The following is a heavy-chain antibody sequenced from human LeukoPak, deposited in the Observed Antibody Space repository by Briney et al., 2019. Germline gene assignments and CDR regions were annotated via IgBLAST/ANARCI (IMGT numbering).Heavy chain of an antibody. Sequence: GGSLRLSCAASGFTFSSYAMSWVRQAPGKGLEWVSTISGSGGSTYYADSVKGRFTISRDNAKNSLYLQMNSLRAEDTAVYYCARGISSSSLYYFDYWGQGTLVTVSS. CDR1: GFTFSSYA. CDR3: ARGISSSSLYYFDY. CDR2: ISGSGGST. V-gene: IGHV3-23*01. J-gene: IGHJ4*02. D-gene: IGHD6-6*01.